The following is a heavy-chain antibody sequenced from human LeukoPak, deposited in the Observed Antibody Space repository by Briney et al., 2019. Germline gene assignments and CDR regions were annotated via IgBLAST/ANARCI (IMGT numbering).Heavy chain of an antibody. CDR1: GYTFTGYY. CDR2: INPNSGGT. D-gene: IGHD3-10*01. V-gene: IGHV1-2*02. J-gene: IGHJ5*02. Sequence: GASVKVSCKASGYTFTGYYMHWVRQAPGQGLEWMGWINPNSGGTNYAQKFQGRVTMTRDTSISTAYMELSRLRSDDTAVYYCARGGVTMVRGVNNWFDPWAQGTLVTVSS. CDR3: ARGGVTMVRGVNNWFDP.